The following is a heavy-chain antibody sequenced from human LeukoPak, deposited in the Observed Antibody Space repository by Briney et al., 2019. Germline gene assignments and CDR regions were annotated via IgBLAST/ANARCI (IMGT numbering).Heavy chain of an antibody. CDR2: LYSGGRT. V-gene: IGHV3-53*01. J-gene: IGHJ6*02. D-gene: IGHD2-2*02. CDR1: GFTVSSKD. CDR3: ASLYSYGMDV. Sequence: GGSLRLSCAASGFTVSSKDMNRVRQAPGKGLEWVSVLYSGGRTYYADSVKGRFTISRDNSKNTLYLQMNSLRAEDTAVYYCASLYSYGMDVWGQGTTVTVSS.